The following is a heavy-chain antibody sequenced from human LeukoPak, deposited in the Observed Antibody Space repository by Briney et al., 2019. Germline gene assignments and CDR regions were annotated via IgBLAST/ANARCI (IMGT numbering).Heavy chain of an antibody. J-gene: IGHJ4*02. Sequence: PGRSLRLSCAASGFTFSSYWMHWVRQAPGKGLVWVSRINSDGSSTSYADSVKGRFTISRDNAKNTLYLQMNSLRAEDTAVYYCARAGDGYDWSSFDYWGQGTLVTVSS. V-gene: IGHV3-74*01. D-gene: IGHD5-12*01. CDR2: INSDGSST. CDR1: GFTFSSYW. CDR3: ARAGDGYDWSSFDY.